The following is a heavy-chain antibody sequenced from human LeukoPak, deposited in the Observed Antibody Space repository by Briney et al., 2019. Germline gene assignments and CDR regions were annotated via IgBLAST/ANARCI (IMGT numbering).Heavy chain of an antibody. CDR2: IKQDGSEK. J-gene: IGHJ2*01. CDR1: GFTFRGYW. CDR3: AGGWGWYFNL. D-gene: IGHD7-27*01. V-gene: IGHV3-7*04. Sequence: GGSLSLSCAALGFTFRGYWMGWARQAPGKGLEGVANIKQDGSEKYYVDSVKGRFAISRDNAKSSLYLQMNSLRAEDTAVYYCAGGWGWYFNLWGRGTLVTVSS.